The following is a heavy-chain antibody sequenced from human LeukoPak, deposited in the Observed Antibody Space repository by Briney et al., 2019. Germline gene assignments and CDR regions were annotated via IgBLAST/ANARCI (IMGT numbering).Heavy chain of an antibody. D-gene: IGHD1-26*01. V-gene: IGHV3-7*03. CDR3: AGWAGGHYDY. J-gene: IGHJ4*02. CDR1: GFTFSSYW. CDR2: IKQDGSEK. Sequence: GGSLRLSCAVSGFTFSSYWMSWVRQAPGKGLERVANIKQDGSEKYYVDSVKGRFTISRDNAKNSLYLQMNSLRAEDTAVYYCAGWAGGHYDYWGQGTLVTVSS.